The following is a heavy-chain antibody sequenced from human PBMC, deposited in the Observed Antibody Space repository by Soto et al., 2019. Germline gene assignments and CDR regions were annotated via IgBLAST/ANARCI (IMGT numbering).Heavy chain of an antibody. CDR3: ARDWGSSGYPDY. CDR1: GFTFSSYS. CDR2: ISSSSSYI. D-gene: IGHD3-22*01. Sequence: EVQLVESGGGLVKPGGSLRLSCAASGFTFSSYSMNWVRQAPGKGLEWVSSISSSSSYIYYADSVKGRFTISRDNAKNSLYLQMNSLRAEDTAVYYCARDWGSSGYPDYWGQGTLVTVSS. V-gene: IGHV3-21*01. J-gene: IGHJ4*02.